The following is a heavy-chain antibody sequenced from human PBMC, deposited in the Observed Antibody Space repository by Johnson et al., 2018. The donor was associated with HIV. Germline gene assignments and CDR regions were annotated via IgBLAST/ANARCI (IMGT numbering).Heavy chain of an antibody. Sequence: QVQLVESGGGAVQPGKSLRLSCAASGFTFSGYTMHWVRQAPGKGLEWVALISNDGSNNYYGDSVKGRFTIARDNFKNPLYMHMNSLRAEDTAVYSCATLEYSSSPGGYGAFDIWGQGTMVTVSS. CDR2: ISNDGSNN. J-gene: IGHJ3*02. CDR3: ATLEYSSSPGGYGAFDI. CDR1: GFTFSGYT. D-gene: IGHD6-6*01. V-gene: IGHV3-30*03.